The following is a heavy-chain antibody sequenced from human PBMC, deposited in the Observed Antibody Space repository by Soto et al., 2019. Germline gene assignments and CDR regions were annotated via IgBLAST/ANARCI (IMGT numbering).Heavy chain of an antibody. CDR3: ARERRGDGNAEL. CDR1: GVTVSTSR. J-gene: IGHJ4*02. CDR2: IYSGGNT. Sequence: DVHVVESGGGLVLPGGSLRLSCAASGVTVSTSRMSWFRQAPGKGLEWVSVIYSGGNTYYADSVKGRFTISRDNSQNTLYIQMNSLSAEDTAVYYCARERRGDGNAELWGQGTLVTVSS. D-gene: IGHD1-7*01. V-gene: IGHV3-66*01.